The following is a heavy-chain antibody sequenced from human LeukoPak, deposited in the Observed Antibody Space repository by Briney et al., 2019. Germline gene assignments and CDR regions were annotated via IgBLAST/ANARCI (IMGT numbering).Heavy chain of an antibody. CDR1: GFTFSSYG. Sequence: GRSLRLSCAASGFTFSSYGMHWVRQAPGKGLEWVAVISYDGSNKYYADSVKGRFTISRDNSKNTLYLQMNSLRAEDTAVYYCAKDSGSWDFWSGQFDYWGQGTLVTVSS. CDR3: AKDSGSWDFWSGQFDY. D-gene: IGHD3-3*01. CDR2: ISYDGSNK. V-gene: IGHV3-30*18. J-gene: IGHJ4*02.